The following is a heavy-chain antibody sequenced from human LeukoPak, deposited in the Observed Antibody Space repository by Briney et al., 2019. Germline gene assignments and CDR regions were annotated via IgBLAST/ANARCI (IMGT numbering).Heavy chain of an antibody. V-gene: IGHV1-2*06. D-gene: IGHD2-15*01. Sequence: ASVKVSCKXSGYTFTVYYMYWVRQAPGQGLEWMGRINPNSGDTDYAQNFQGRVTMTRDTSISTAYMELTNLRSDDTAVYYCARGYCSGGTCYLAENWFDPWGQGTLVTVSS. CDR3: ARGYCSGGTCYLAENWFDP. J-gene: IGHJ5*02. CDR1: GYTFTVYY. CDR2: INPNSGDT.